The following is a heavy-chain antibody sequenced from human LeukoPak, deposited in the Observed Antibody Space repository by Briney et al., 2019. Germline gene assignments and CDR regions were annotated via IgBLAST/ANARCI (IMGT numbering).Heavy chain of an antibody. CDR2: MNPNSGNT. CDR3: ARDVSPYYMDV. V-gene: IGHV1-8*02. J-gene: IGHJ6*03. D-gene: IGHD2/OR15-2a*01. Sequence: ASVKVSCKASGYTFTGYYMHWVRQATGQGLEWMGWMNPNSGNTGYAQKFQGRVTMTRNTSISTAYMELSSLRSEDTAVYYCARDVSPYYMDVWGKGTTVTISS. CDR1: GYTFTGYY.